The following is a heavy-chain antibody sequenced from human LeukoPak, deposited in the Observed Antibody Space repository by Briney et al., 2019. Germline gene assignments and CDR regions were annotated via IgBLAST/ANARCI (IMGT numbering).Heavy chain of an antibody. J-gene: IGHJ4*02. V-gene: IGHV4-59*08. Sequence: SETLSLTCTVSGGSISSHYWSWIRQPPGKGLEWIGYIYYSGSTNYNPSLKSRVTISVDTSKNQFSLKLSSVTAADTAVYYCARQSFGVRGVHFDYWGQGTLVTVSS. D-gene: IGHD3-10*01. CDR2: IYYSGST. CDR1: GGSISSHY. CDR3: ARQSFGVRGVHFDY.